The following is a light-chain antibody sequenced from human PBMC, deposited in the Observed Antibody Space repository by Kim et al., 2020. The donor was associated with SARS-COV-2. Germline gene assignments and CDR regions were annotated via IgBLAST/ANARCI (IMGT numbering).Light chain of an antibody. CDR1: SSDVGGYKY. V-gene: IGLV2-14*04. CDR2: DVT. J-gene: IGLJ1*01. CDR3: CSYTSTRTYV. Sequence: GQSIPRSCTGTSSDVGGYKYVSWYQQHPGKAPKLMIYDVTKRPSGVSNRFSGSKSGNTAALTISGLQAEDEADYFCCSYTSTRTYVFGTGTKVTVL.